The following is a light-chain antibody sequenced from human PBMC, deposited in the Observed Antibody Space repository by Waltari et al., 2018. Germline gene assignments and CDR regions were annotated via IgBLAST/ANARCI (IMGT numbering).Light chain of an antibody. CDR1: SSNIGSNT. V-gene: IGLV1-44*01. Sequence: QSVLTQPPSASGTPGQRVTISCSGSSSNIGSNTVNWYQQLPGTAPKLLIYSNNQRTSGVPDRFSGSKSGTSASLAISGRQSEDEADYYCAAWDDSLNGWVFGGGTKLTVL. CDR2: SNN. J-gene: IGLJ3*02. CDR3: AAWDDSLNGWV.